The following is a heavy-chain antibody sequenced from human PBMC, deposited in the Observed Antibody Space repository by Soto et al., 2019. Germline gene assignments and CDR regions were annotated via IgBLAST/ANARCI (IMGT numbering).Heavy chain of an antibody. CDR2: IIPIFGTA. V-gene: IGHV1-69*06. CDR1: GGTFSSYA. J-gene: IGHJ6*02. Sequence: GASVKVSCKASGGTFSSYAISWVRQAPGQGLEWMGGIIPIFGTANYAQKFQGRVTITADKSTSTAYMELSSLRSEDTAVYYCAGGRFFRGMDVWGQGTTVTVSS. D-gene: IGHD3-3*01. CDR3: AGGRFFRGMDV.